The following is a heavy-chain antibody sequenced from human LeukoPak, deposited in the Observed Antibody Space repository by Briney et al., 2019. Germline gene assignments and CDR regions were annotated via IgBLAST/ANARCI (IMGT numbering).Heavy chain of an antibody. D-gene: IGHD1-14*01. CDR3: ARAGDYYYYYMDV. CDR2: IKQDGSET. CDR1: GFTFSSYS. V-gene: IGHV3-7*01. J-gene: IGHJ6*03. Sequence: GGSLRLSCAASGFTFSSYSMNWVRQAPGKGLEWVANIKQDGSETYYVDSVKGRFTISRDNAKNSLYLQMNSLRAEDTAMYYCARAGDYYYYYMDVWGKGTTVTVSS.